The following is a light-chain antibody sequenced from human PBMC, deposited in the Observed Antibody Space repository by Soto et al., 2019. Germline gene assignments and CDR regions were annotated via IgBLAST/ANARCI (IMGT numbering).Light chain of an antibody. CDR1: RSVSSRF. V-gene: IGKV3-20*01. CDR2: GAS. J-gene: IGKJ2*01. Sequence: EIMLTQSPGTLSLSPGERVTLSCWASRSVSSRFLAWYQQKPGQSPRVLIYGASSRATGIPDRFSGSGSGSDFTLTISRLEPEDFAVYYCQQYGYSPYTFGQGTKLEIK. CDR3: QQYGYSPYT.